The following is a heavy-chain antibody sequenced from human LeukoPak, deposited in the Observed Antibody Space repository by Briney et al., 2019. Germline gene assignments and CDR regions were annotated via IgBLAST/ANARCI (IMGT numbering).Heavy chain of an antibody. Sequence: ASVKVSCKASGYTFTDYDINWVRQATGQGLEWMGGIIPIFGTANYAQKFQGRVTITMDESTSTAYMELSSLRSEDTAVYYCARSPGRSSIYYFDYWGQGTLVTVSS. J-gene: IGHJ4*02. CDR3: ARSPGRSSIYYFDY. V-gene: IGHV1-69*05. CDR1: GYTFTDYD. CDR2: IIPIFGTA. D-gene: IGHD1-26*01.